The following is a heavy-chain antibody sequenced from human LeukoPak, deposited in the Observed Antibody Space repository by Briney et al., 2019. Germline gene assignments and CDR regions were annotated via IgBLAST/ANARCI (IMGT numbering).Heavy chain of an antibody. V-gene: IGHV1-8*01. CDR2: MNPNSGNT. J-gene: IGHJ4*02. CDR3: ARVRAVARDRYYFDY. Sequence: ASVKVSCKASGYTFTSYDINWVRQATGQGLEWMGWMNPNSGNTGYAQKFQGRVTMTMNTSISTAYMELSSLRSEDTAVYYCARVRAVARDRYYFDYWGQGTLVTVSS. D-gene: IGHD6-19*01. CDR1: GYTFTSYD.